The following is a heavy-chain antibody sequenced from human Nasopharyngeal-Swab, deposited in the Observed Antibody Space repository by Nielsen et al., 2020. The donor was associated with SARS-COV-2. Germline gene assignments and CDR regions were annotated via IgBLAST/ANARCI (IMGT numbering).Heavy chain of an antibody. CDR2: ISNTGTTI. D-gene: IGHD5-18*01. CDR1: GFTFSDYY. V-gene: IGHV3-11*04. Sequence: GESLKISCGASGFTFSDYYMSWIRQAPGKGLEWLSFISNTGTTIYYADSVKGRFTMSRDNAGNSLFLEMYSLRADDTALYYCATLGRYGYGRALDYWGQGTLVTVSS. CDR3: ATLGRYGYGRALDY. J-gene: IGHJ4*02.